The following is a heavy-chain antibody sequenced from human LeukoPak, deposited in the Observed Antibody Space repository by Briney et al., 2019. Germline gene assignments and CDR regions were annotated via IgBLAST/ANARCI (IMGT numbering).Heavy chain of an antibody. V-gene: IGHV4-34*01. D-gene: IGHD3-3*01. CDR3: ARDFRGSVDAFDI. CDR2: INHSGST. Sequence: PSETLSLTCAVYGGSFSNYYWSWIRQSPGKGLEWIGEINHSGSTNYNPSLKSRVTISVDTSKNQFSLKLSSVTAADTAVYYCARDFRGSVDAFDIWGQGTMVAVSS. J-gene: IGHJ3*02. CDR1: GGSFSNYY.